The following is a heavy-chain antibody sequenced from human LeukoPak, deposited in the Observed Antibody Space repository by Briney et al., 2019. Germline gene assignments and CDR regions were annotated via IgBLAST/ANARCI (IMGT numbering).Heavy chain of an antibody. V-gene: IGHV5-51*01. CDR1: GYRFSNSW. J-gene: IGHJ5*02. Sequence: GESLQISCNGSGYRFSNSWIGWVRQLPGKGLEWMGIIYPGDSDTRYSPSFQGQVTISADKSISTAYLQWGSLKASDTAMYYCARLAAITSWFDPWGQGTLVTVSS. CDR2: IYPGDSDT. D-gene: IGHD5-12*01. CDR3: ARLAAITSWFDP.